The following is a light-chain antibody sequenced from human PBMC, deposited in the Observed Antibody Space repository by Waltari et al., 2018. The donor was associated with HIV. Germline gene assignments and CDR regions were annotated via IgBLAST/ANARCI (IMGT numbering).Light chain of an antibody. CDR3: NSYTNNITLV. J-gene: IGLJ1*01. CDR2: NVS. V-gene: IGLV2-14*03. CDR1: RSDVRNYHY. Sequence: QYALTQPSSLSGSPAPPHPIPCTGTRSDVRNYHYFSWYQQYPGKAPKLLIYNVSNRPSGVSNRFSGSKSDNTASLTISGLQAEDEADYYCNSYTNNITLVFGTGTKVTVL.